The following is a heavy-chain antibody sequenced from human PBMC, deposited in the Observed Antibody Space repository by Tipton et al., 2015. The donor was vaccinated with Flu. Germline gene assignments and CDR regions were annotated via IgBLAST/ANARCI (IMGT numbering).Heavy chain of an antibody. CDR1: GFTFRIYA. CDR2: ITGSGSYT. V-gene: IGHV3-23*01. D-gene: IGHD1-26*01. CDR3: AKGSATVLGDTTGFQH. Sequence: SLRLSCTASGFTFRIYAMTWVRQAPGKGLEWVSSITGSGSYTYYADSVKGRFTISRDNSNNTLYLQMNTLRPEDTALYYCAKGSATVLGDTTGFQHWGQGTLVTVSS. J-gene: IGHJ1*01.